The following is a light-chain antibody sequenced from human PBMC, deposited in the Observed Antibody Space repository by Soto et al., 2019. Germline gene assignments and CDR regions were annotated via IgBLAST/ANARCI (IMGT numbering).Light chain of an antibody. CDR1: SSDVGGYNY. V-gene: IGLV2-11*01. Sequence: QSALTQPRSVSGSPGQSVTISCNGTSSDVGGYNYVSWYQQHPGKAPKLMIYDVSKRPSGVPDRFSGSKSGNTASLTISGLQAEDEADYYCCSYAGSYTPVVFGGGTKLTVL. CDR3: CSYAGSYTPVV. CDR2: DVS. J-gene: IGLJ2*01.